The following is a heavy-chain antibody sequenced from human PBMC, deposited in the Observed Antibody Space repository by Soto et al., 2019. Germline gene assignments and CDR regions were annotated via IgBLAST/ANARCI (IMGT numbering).Heavy chain of an antibody. Sequence: SVKVSCKASGGTFREYAISWVRQAPGHGPEWMGEIIPIFGTTKFAQRFQDRVTITADKSTSTTYMELSSLRSDDTAVYFCARMITFGVEYYFDYWGQGTLVTVSS. CDR2: IIPIFGTT. J-gene: IGHJ4*02. CDR3: ARMITFGVEYYFDY. V-gene: IGHV1-69*06. D-gene: IGHD3-16*01. CDR1: GGTFREYA.